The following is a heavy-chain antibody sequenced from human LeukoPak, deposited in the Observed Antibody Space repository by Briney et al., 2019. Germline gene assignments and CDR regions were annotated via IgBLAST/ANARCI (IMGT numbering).Heavy chain of an antibody. CDR2: IDHIGNT. CDR1: GYSISSIYY. V-gene: IGHV4-38-2*02. Sequence: PSETLSLTCTVSGYSISSIYYWGWIRPPPGKGLEWIGTIDHIGNTFYNPSLTSRVSISVDTSKNHFSLNLTSVTATDTALYYCARAFWRLGAHDAFDIWGQGTMVTVSS. D-gene: IGHD3-3*01. CDR3: ARAFWRLGAHDAFDI. J-gene: IGHJ3*02.